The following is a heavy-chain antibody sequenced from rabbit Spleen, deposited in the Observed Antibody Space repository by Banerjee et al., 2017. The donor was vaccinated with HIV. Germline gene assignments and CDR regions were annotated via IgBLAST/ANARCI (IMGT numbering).Heavy chain of an antibody. V-gene: IGHV1S40*01. CDR3: ARGGSGWYMGFSL. CDR2: IAGSSSGFT. Sequence: QSLEESGGDLVKPGASLTLTCTASGFSFSSSDYMCWVRQAPGKGLEWISCIAGSSSGFTYSATWAKGRFTITRSTSLNTVTLQMTSLTAADTATYFCARGGSGWYMGFSLWGPGTLVTVS. D-gene: IGHD1-1*01. J-gene: IGHJ4*01. CDR1: GFSFSSSDY.